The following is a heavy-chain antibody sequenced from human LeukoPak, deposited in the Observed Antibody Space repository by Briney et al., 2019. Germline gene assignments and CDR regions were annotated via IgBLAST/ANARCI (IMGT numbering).Heavy chain of an antibody. CDR2: ISSSSSYI. CDR1: GFTFSSYS. V-gene: IGHV3-21*01. D-gene: IGHD2-21*02. Sequence: GGSLRLSCAASGFTFSSYSMNWARQAPGKGLEWVSSISSSSSYIYYADSVKGRFTISRDNAKNSLYLQMNSLRAEDTAVYYCAKDSIYCGGDCRETFFDYWGQGTLVTVSS. J-gene: IGHJ4*02. CDR3: AKDSIYCGGDCRETFFDY.